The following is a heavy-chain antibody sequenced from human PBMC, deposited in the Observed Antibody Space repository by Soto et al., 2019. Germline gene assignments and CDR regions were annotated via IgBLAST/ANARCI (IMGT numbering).Heavy chain of an antibody. D-gene: IGHD6-6*01. CDR2: ISSSSSYA. J-gene: IGHJ4*02. CDR1: VFTFSDYY. Sequence: GGSLRLSCAASVFTFSDYYMRWLRQAPGKGLEWVSYISSSSSYANYADSVKGRFTISRDNAKNSLYLQINSLRAEDTAVDYCARETGMYSSSFDYGGQGTLVTVSS. V-gene: IGHV3-11*06. CDR3: ARETGMYSSSFDY.